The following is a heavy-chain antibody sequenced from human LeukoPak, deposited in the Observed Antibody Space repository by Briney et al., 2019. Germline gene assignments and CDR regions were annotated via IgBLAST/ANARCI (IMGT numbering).Heavy chain of an antibody. CDR1: GFTFSSYG. V-gene: IGHV3-30*02. CDR2: IQYDESNK. J-gene: IGHJ4*02. Sequence: GGSLRLSCAASGFTFSSYGMHWVRQAPGKGLEWVTFIQYDESNKYYAASVKGRFTIPRDNSKNTLYLQMNSLGLEDTAVYYCAKDMRVASTGGVGYFDNWGQGTLVTVSS. CDR3: AKDMRVASTGGVGYFDN. D-gene: IGHD7-27*01.